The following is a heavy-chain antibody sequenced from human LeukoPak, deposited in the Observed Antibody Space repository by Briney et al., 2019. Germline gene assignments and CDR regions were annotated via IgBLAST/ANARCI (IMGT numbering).Heavy chain of an antibody. J-gene: IGHJ4*02. V-gene: IGHV1-2*02. CDR3: ARVRYSSGWSFFDY. CDR1: GYTFTGYY. Sequence: ASVKVSCKASGYTFTGYYMHWVRQAPGQGLEWMGWINPNSGGTNYAQKFQGRVTMTRDTSISAAYMELSRLRSDDTAVYYCARVRYSSGWSFFDYWGQGTLVTVSS. CDR2: INPNSGGT. D-gene: IGHD6-19*01.